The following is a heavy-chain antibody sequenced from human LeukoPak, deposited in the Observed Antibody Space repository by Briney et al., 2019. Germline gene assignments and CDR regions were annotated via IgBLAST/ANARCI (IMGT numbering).Heavy chain of an antibody. Sequence: PSETLSLTCTVSGGSISTYYWSWIRQPPGKGLEWIGYIYYSGSTNYNPSLKSRVTISVDTSKNPFSLKLSSVTAADTAVYYCARVYGSGYDFRGAFDIWGQGTMVTVSS. CDR2: IYYSGST. CDR3: ARVYGSGYDFRGAFDI. D-gene: IGHD5-12*01. J-gene: IGHJ3*02. V-gene: IGHV4-59*01. CDR1: GGSISTYY.